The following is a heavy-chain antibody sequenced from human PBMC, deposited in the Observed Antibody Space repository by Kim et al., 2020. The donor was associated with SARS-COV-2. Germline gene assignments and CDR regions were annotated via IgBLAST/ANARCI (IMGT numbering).Heavy chain of an antibody. D-gene: IGHD1-26*01. Sequence: GGSLRLSCAASGFTFSRYSMNWVRQAPGKGLEWLSYISSSSSTIYYADSVKGRFTISRDNAKNSLYLQMNSLRDEDTAVYYCAESGVGARPIDYWGQGTLVTVSS. V-gene: IGHV3-48*02. CDR3: AESGVGARPIDY. CDR2: ISSSSSTI. J-gene: IGHJ4*02. CDR1: GFTFSRYS.